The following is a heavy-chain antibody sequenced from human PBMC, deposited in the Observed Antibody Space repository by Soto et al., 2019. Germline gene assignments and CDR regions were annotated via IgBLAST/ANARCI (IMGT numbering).Heavy chain of an antibody. CDR1: GYTFTKYA. Sequence: QVELVQSGAEVKKPGASVKVSCKASGYTFTKYAMHWTRQAPGQRLEWMGWINAGNGNTKYSQKFQGRVTITRDTSASTAYMELSSLRSEVTAVYYCARGDYYDIYDYWGQGTLVTVSS. CDR3: ARGDYYDIYDY. J-gene: IGHJ4*02. D-gene: IGHD3-22*01. CDR2: INAGNGNT. V-gene: IGHV1-3*01.